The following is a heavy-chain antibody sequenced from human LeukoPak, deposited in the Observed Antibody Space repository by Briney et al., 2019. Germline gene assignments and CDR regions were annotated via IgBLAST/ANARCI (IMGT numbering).Heavy chain of an antibody. D-gene: IGHD4-17*01. CDR1: GGSISSSSYY. Sequence: SETLSLTCTVSGGSISSSSYYWGWIRQPPGKGLEWIGSISYSGSTNYNPSLKSRVTISVDTSKNQFSLKLSSVTAADTAVYYCARPRLRDDAFDIWGQGTMVTVSS. J-gene: IGHJ3*02. CDR3: ARPRLRDDAFDI. CDR2: ISYSGST. V-gene: IGHV4-39*07.